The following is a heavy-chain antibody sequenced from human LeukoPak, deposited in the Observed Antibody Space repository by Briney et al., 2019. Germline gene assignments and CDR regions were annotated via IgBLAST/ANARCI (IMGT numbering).Heavy chain of an antibody. CDR3: AKDLYPHGRAEYFRH. V-gene: IGHV3-23*01. Sequence: GGSLRLSCEASGFTFDNYAMSWVRQAPGKGLEWVSAISSSGVSTHYADSVKGRFTISRDNSKNTLFLHMNTLRADDMAVYYCAKDLYPHGRAEYFRHWGQGTLVTVSS. CDR1: GFTFDNYA. D-gene: IGHD2-2*02. CDR2: ISSSGVST. J-gene: IGHJ1*01.